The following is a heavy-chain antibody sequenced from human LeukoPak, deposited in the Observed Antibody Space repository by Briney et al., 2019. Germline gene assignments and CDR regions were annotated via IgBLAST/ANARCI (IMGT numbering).Heavy chain of an antibody. CDR3: AKGITGNVRFDH. D-gene: IGHD1-20*01. Sequence: PGGSLRLSCAASGFTFSSYWMSWVRQAPGKGLEWVGYIKPDGSGESYMDSVKGRFAISRDNTKNSLFLQMNSLRVEDTAMYYCAKGITGNVRFDHWGQGTLVTVSS. CDR2: IKPDGSGE. J-gene: IGHJ4*02. V-gene: IGHV3-7*01. CDR1: GFTFSSYW.